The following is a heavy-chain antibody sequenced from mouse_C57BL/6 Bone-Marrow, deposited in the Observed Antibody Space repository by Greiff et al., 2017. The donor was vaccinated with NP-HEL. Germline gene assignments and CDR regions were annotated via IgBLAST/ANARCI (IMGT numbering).Heavy chain of an antibody. D-gene: IGHD1-1*01. V-gene: IGHV1-81*01. CDR3: ARDYCGSSYWFAY. CDR1: GYTFTSYG. J-gene: IGHJ3*01. CDR2: IYPRSGNT. Sequence: QVQLQQSGAELARPGASVKLSCKASGYTFTSYGISWVKQRPGQGLEWIGEIYPRSGNTYYNEKFKGKATLTADKSSSTAYMELRSLTSEDSAVYFCARDYCGSSYWFAYWGQGTLVTVSA.